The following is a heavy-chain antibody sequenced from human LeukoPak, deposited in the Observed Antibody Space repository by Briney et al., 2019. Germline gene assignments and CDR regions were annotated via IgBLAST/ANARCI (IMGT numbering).Heavy chain of an antibody. J-gene: IGHJ3*02. Sequence: SETLCLTCTVSGASMSGHYLTWIRQPPGKGLEWIGYISHIGSTNYNPSLKSRVTISVDTSKNQFSLKLTSVTAADTAFYYCARDRISINALDMWGQGTMVTVSS. CDR2: ISHIGST. CDR3: ARDRISINALDM. V-gene: IGHV4-59*11. D-gene: IGHD1-14*01. CDR1: GASMSGHY.